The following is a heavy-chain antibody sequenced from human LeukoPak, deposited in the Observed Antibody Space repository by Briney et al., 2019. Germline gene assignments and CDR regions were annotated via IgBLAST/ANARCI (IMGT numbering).Heavy chain of an antibody. D-gene: IGHD4-23*01. CDR1: GYTFTGYY. Sequence: ASVNVYCTASGYTFTGYYMHRVLQAPGQGLEWMGWINPNSGGTNYAQKFQGRVTMTRDTSISTAYMELSRLRSDDTAVYYCARDTTVVLYYFDYWGQGTLVTVSS. V-gene: IGHV1-2*02. J-gene: IGHJ4*02. CDR2: INPNSGGT. CDR3: ARDTTVVLYYFDY.